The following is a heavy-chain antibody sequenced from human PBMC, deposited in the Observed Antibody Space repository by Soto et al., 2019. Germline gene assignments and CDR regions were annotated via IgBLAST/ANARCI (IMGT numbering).Heavy chain of an antibody. D-gene: IGHD1-1*01. V-gene: IGHV3-48*01. Sequence: LSCAASGFTFSSHGMHWVRQAPGKGLEWVSYINMDGGSTHYAESVKGRFTISRDNGRNSLSLQMDSLRVEDTAVYYCVRDHSGLKDFDYWGQGTLVTVSS. J-gene: IGHJ4*02. CDR3: VRDHSGLKDFDY. CDR1: GFTFSSHG. CDR2: INMDGGST.